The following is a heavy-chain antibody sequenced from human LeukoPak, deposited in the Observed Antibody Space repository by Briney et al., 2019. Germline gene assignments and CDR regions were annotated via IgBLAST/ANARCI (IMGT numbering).Heavy chain of an antibody. CDR3: ARAYYYDSSGYLYYFDY. V-gene: IGHV5-51*01. D-gene: IGHD3-22*01. CDR2: IYSGDSDT. CDR1: GYSFTSYW. J-gene: IGHJ4*02. Sequence: GGSLKIPCKGSGYSFTSYWIGWVRQMPREGLVWMGIIYSGDSDTRYSPSFQGQVTISADKSISTAYLQWSSLKASDTAMYYCARAYYYDSSGYLYYFDYWGQGTLVTVSS.